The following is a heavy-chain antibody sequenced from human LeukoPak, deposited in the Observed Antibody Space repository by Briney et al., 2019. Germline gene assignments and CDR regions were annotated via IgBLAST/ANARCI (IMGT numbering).Heavy chain of an antibody. V-gene: IGHV3-74*01. CDR3: ASTCSGGSCLKGLDY. CDR1: GFTFSDNW. Sequence: SGGSLRLSCAASGFTFSDNWMHWVRQAPGKGLVWVSVISSDGRSTIYADSVKGRFTISRDNSKNTLYLQMNSLRAEDTAVYYCASTCSGGSCLKGLDYWGQGTLVTVSS. J-gene: IGHJ4*02. CDR2: ISSDGRST. D-gene: IGHD2-15*01.